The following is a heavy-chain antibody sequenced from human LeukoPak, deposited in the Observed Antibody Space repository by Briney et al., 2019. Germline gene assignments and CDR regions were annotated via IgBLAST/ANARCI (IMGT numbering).Heavy chain of an antibody. CDR2: IYYSGIT. J-gene: IGHJ6*03. CDR1: GGSISTYY. Sequence: ETLSLTCTVSGGSISTYYWSWIRQPPGKGLEWIGYIYYSGITNYNPSLKSRATISVDTSKNQFSLKLSSVTAADTAVYYCARVDRLHCSSTSCRYDYYYYYMDVWGKGTTVTVSS. CDR3: ARVDRLHCSSTSCRYDYYYYYMDV. D-gene: IGHD2-2*01. V-gene: IGHV4-59*08.